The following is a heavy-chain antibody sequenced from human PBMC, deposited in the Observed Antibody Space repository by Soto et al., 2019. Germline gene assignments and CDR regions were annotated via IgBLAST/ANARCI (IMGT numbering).Heavy chain of an antibody. J-gene: IGHJ4*02. Sequence: QVQLVQSGAEVKKPEASVKVSCKASGYTFTSYGISWVRQAPGQGLEWMGWISAYNGNTNYAQKLQGRVTMTTDTSTRTAYMELRSLRSDDTAVYYCARAVVLRTVTKNYDYWGQGTLVTVSS. CDR2: ISAYNGNT. CDR3: ARAVVLRTVTKNYDY. CDR1: GYTFTSYG. V-gene: IGHV1-18*01. D-gene: IGHD4-4*01.